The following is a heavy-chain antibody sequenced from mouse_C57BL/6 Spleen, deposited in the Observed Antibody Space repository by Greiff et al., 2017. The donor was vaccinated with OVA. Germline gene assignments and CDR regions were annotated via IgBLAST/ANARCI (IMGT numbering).Heavy chain of an antibody. CDR3: ARSGLLRTPYFDV. CDR2: IYPRSGNT. D-gene: IGHD1-1*01. CDR1: GYTFTSYG. V-gene: IGHV1-81*01. Sequence: VQLQESGAELARPGASVKLSCKASGYTFTSYGISWVKQRTGQGLEWIGEIYPRSGNTYYNEKFKGKATLTADKSSSTAYMELRSLTSEDSAVYFCARSGLLRTPYFDVWGTGTTVTVSS. J-gene: IGHJ1*03.